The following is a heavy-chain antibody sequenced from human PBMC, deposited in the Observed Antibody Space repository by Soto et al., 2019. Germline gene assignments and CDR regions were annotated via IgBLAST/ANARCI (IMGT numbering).Heavy chain of an antibody. D-gene: IGHD6-19*01. CDR2: IYHSGST. J-gene: IGHJ6*02. Sequence: QVQLQESGPGLVKPSGTLSLTCAVSGGSISSSNWWSWVRQPPGKGLEWIGEIYHSGSTNYNPSLKSRVTIAVDQSKNQFALTLSSVTAAETAVYYCARDWRPLRDIAVVGPDYYGMDVWGQGTTVTVSS. V-gene: IGHV4-4*02. CDR3: ARDWRPLRDIAVVGPDYYGMDV. CDR1: GGSISSSNW.